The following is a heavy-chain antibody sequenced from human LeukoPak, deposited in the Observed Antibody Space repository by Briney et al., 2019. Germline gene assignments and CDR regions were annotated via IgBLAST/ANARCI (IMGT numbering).Heavy chain of an antibody. J-gene: IGHJ2*01. CDR2: IRSKANSYAT. Sequence: GGSLRLSCAASGFTFSGSAMHWVRQASGKGLEWVGRIRSKANSYATAYAASVKGRFTISRDDSKNTAYLEMNSLKTEDTAVYYCTRLTSYSPGRGYDDSGGYYYVPFDVWGRGTLVTVSS. CDR1: GFTFSGSA. V-gene: IGHV3-73*01. CDR3: TRLTSYSPGRGYDDSGGYYYVPFDV. D-gene: IGHD3-22*01.